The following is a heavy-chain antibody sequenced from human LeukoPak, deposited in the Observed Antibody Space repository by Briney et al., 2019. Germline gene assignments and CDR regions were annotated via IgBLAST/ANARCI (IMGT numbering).Heavy chain of an antibody. CDR2: LYSDGRSL. D-gene: IGHD6-19*01. V-gene: IGHV3-74*03. CDR1: GFNFTGYW. CDR3: ARGRGLVELAVASFDS. Sequence: PGGSLRLSCAGSGFNFTGYWMHWVRQAPGKGLEWISRLYSDGRSLTYADSVMGRFTISRDNAKNMLYLQMNSLRAEDTAVYYCARGRGLVELAVASFDSWGQGILVTVSS. J-gene: IGHJ4*02.